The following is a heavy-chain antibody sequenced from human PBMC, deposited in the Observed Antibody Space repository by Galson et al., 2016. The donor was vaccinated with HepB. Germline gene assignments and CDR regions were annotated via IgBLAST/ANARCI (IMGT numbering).Heavy chain of an antibody. CDR3: VRGSDLGSL. D-gene: IGHD1-26*01. J-gene: IGHJ4*02. V-gene: IGHV3-66*01. Sequence: SLRLSCAGPAFSISGDYMNWVRQAPGKGLGWVSLIHAGTSTYYSDSVKGRFLISTDNAKNTLHLQMNSLRVEDTAVYYCVRGSDLGSLWGQGTLATVSS. CDR2: IHAGTST. CDR1: AFSISGDY.